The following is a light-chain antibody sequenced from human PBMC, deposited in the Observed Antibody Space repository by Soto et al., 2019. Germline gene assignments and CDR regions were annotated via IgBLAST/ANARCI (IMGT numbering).Light chain of an antibody. CDR2: WAS. CDR3: QQYLNNLYT. J-gene: IGKJ2*01. Sequence: DTVMTQSPDSLAVSLGERATINCKSSQSVLYSSNNKNYIAWYQQKPGQPPKLLIYWASTRESGVPDRCSGSGSGTDFTLTITSMQAEDVAVYYCQQYLNNLYTFGQGTKLEIK. V-gene: IGKV4-1*01. CDR1: QSVLYSSNNKNY.